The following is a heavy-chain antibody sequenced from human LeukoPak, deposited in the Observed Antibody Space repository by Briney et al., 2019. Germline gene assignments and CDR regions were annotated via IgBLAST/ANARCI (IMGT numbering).Heavy chain of an antibody. D-gene: IGHD1-26*01. Sequence: HAGGSLRLSCAASGFTFSSYAMHWVRQAPGKGLEWVAVISYDGSNKYYADSVKGRFTISRDNSKNTLYLQMNSLRAEDTAVYYCARDRGGSYSAIDYWGQGTLVTVSS. V-gene: IGHV3-30*04. CDR2: ISYDGSNK. CDR1: GFTFSSYA. CDR3: ARDRGGSYSAIDY. J-gene: IGHJ4*02.